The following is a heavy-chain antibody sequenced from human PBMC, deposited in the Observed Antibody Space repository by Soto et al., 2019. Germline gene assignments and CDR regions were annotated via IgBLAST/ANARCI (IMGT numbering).Heavy chain of an antibody. D-gene: IGHD3-3*01. V-gene: IGHV3-21*01. CDR1: GFIFNTYI. J-gene: IGHJ4*02. CDR2: ISPSGSYM. Sequence: GGSLRLSCAASGFIFNTYIMDWVRQAPGKGLEWVASISPSGSYMYYGDSLKGRFTVSRDNAKNSLYLQMDSLRADDTAIYYCARFGLVTFDSWGKGTLATVPS. CDR3: ARFGLVTFDS.